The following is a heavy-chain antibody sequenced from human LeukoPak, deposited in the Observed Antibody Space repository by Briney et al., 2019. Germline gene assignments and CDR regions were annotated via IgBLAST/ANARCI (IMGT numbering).Heavy chain of an antibody. V-gene: IGHV1-2*06. Sequence: ASVKVSCKASGYTFTGYYMHWVRQAPGQGLEWMGRINPNSGDTNYAQMFQGRVTMPRDTSITTAYMELSSLRSDDTAVYYCARRRQGDLLLFDYWGQGTVVTVSS. CDR1: GYTFTGYY. CDR2: INPNSGDT. CDR3: ARRRQGDLLLFDY. J-gene: IGHJ4*02. D-gene: IGHD1-26*01.